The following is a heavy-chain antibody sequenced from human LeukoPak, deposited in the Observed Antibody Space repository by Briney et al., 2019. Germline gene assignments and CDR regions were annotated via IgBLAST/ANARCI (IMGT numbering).Heavy chain of an antibody. CDR2: IRSKAYGGTT. Sequence: GGSLRLSCTASGLTFGDYAMSWVRQAPGKGLEWVGFIRSKAYGGTTEYAASVKGRFTISRDDSKSIAYLQMNSLKTEDTAVYYCTRGPPTVTTCFDYWGQGTLVTVSS. CDR1: GLTFGDYA. D-gene: IGHD4-11*01. J-gene: IGHJ4*02. CDR3: TRGPPTVTTCFDY. V-gene: IGHV3-49*04.